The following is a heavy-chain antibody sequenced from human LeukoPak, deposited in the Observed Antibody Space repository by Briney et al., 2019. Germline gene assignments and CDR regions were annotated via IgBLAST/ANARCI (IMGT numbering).Heavy chain of an antibody. D-gene: IGHD5-18*01. CDR1: GFTFSDYY. V-gene: IGHV3-11*05. CDR2: ISSSSSYT. J-gene: IGHJ4*02. Sequence: PGGSLRLSCAASGFTFSDYYMSWIRQAPGKGLEWVSYISSSSSYTNYADSVKGRFTISRDNAKNSLYLLMNSLRAEDTAVYYCARGSGKKLWLSDFDYWGQGTLVTVSS. CDR3: ARGSGKKLWLSDFDY.